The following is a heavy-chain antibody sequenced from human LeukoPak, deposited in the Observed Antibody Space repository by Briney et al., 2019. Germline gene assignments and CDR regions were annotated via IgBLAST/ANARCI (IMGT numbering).Heavy chain of an antibody. CDR2: INPYSGGT. J-gene: IGHJ4*02. CDR3: ARRIAAAGFDY. D-gene: IGHD6-13*01. CDR1: GYTFIGYY. V-gene: IGHV1-2*02. Sequence: ASVKVSCKASGYTFIGYYMHWVRQAPGQGLEWMGWINPYSGGTNYAQKFQGRVTMTRDTSISTAYMELSSLRSEDTAVYYCARRIAAAGFDYWGQGTLVTVSS.